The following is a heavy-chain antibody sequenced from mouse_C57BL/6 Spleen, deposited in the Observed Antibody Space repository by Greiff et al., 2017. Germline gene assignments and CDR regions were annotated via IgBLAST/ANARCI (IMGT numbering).Heavy chain of an antibody. J-gene: IGHJ3*01. D-gene: IGHD3-3*01. CDR3: AREGPWFAY. V-gene: IGHV1-69*01. Sequence: VKLQQPGAELVMPGASVKLSCKASGYTFTSYWMHWVKQRPGQGLEWIGELDPSDSYTNYNQKFKGKSTLTVDKSSSTAYMQLSSLTSEDSAVYYCAREGPWFAYWGQGTLVTVSA. CDR1: GYTFTSYW. CDR2: LDPSDSYT.